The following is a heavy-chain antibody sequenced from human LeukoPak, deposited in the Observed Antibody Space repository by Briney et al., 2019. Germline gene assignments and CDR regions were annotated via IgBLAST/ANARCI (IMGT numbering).Heavy chain of an antibody. CDR3: AGAMTTVVTPLDY. CDR2: IYYSGST. V-gene: IGHV4-30-4*01. CDR1: GGSISSGDYY. D-gene: IGHD4-23*01. Sequence: PSETLSLTCTVSGGSISSGDYYWSWIRQPPGKGLEWIGYIYYSGSTYYNPSLKSRVTISVDTSKNQFSLKLSSVTAADTAVYYCAGAMTTVVTPLDYWGQGTLVTVSS. J-gene: IGHJ4*02.